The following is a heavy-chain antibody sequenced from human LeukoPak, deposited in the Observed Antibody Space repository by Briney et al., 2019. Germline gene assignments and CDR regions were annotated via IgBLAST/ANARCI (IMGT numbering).Heavy chain of an antibody. CDR1: GFTFSNYA. D-gene: IGHD3-10*01. CDR3: AKSPYFYNSGRSVDV. Sequence: PGGSLRLSCLPSGFTFSNYAMTWVRQAPGKGLEWVSSISGSGGTSYYADSVKGRFTISRDSAKNMLLLQMNRLRAEDTAVYYCAKSPYFYNSGRSVDVWGKGTTVTVSS. V-gene: IGHV3-23*01. CDR2: ISGSGGTS. J-gene: IGHJ6*04.